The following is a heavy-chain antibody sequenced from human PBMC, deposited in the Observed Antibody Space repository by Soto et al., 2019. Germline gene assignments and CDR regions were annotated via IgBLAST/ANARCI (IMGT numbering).Heavy chain of an antibody. J-gene: IGHJ4*02. Sequence: TLSLTCAVSGGSISSVGYSWNWIRQPPGKGLEWIGYIYHGGSTYYSPSLKSRVTISVDRSTTQFTLKLSSVTAADTAVYYCASSSTAAPLNYWGQGALVTVSS. D-gene: IGHD6-6*01. CDR2: IYHGGST. CDR3: ASSSTAAPLNY. V-gene: IGHV4-30-2*01. CDR1: GGSISSVGYS.